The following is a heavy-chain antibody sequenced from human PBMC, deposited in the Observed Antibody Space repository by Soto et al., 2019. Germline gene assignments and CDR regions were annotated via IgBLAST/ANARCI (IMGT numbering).Heavy chain of an antibody. CDR2: ISGSGGST. D-gene: IGHD2-15*01. CDR3: AKGFGYCSGGSCPARNYYYGMDV. V-gene: IGHV3-23*01. CDR1: GFTFSSYA. Sequence: GSLRLSCAASGFTFSSYAMSWVRQAPGKGLEWVSAISGSGGSTYYADSVKGRFTISRDNSKNTLYLQMNSLRAEDTAVYYCAKGFGYCSGGSCPARNYYYGMDVWGQGTTVTVSS. J-gene: IGHJ6*02.